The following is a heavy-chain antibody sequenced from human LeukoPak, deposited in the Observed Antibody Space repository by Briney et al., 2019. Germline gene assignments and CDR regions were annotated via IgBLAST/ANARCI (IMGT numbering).Heavy chain of an antibody. J-gene: IGHJ4*02. CDR1: GFTFDDYA. D-gene: IGHD2-15*01. CDR2: ISWNSGSI. Sequence: GRSLRLSCAASGFTFDDYAMHWVRQAPGKGLEWVSGISWNSGSIGYADSVKGRFTIFRDNAKNSLYLQMNSLRAEDTALYYCAKARGSRYCSGGSCYGYFDYWGQGTLVTVSS. CDR3: AKARGSRYCSGGSCYGYFDY. V-gene: IGHV3-9*01.